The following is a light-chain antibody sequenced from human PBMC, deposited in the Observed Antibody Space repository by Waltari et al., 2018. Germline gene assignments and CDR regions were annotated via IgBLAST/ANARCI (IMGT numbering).Light chain of an antibody. V-gene: IGLV1-40*01. Sequence: QSVLTQPPSVSGAPGRTVTIPCTGRGPNLGAGYDAHWYQVLPRTAPKLLIYGNKNRPSGVPDRFSGSRSGPSASLTITGLQPEDEADYYCQSYDSSLSAYVFGGGTKVTVL. CDR3: QSYDSSLSAYV. J-gene: IGLJ1*01. CDR1: GPNLGAGYD. CDR2: GNK.